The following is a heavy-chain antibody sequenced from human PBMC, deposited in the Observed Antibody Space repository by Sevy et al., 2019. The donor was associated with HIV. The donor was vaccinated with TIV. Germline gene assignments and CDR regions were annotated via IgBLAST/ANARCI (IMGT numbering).Heavy chain of an antibody. V-gene: IGHV1-2*02. J-gene: IGHJ4*02. CDR2: INPNSGGT. CDR1: GYTFTAYY. CDR3: ARMGDYYDSSGYYPLQF. D-gene: IGHD3-22*01. Sequence: ASVKVSCKASGYTFTAYYIHWVRQAPGQGLEWMGWINPNSGGTYFAKKFQDSVTLTTDTSVNTAYMELRSLRFDDTAVYYCARMGDYYDSSGYYPLQFWGQGTLVTVSS.